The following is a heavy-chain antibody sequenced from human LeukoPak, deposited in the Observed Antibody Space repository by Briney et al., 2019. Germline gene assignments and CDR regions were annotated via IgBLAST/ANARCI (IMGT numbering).Heavy chain of an antibody. V-gene: IGHV3-21*01. Sequence: GGSLRLSCAASGFTFSDYSMVWVRQAPGKGLEWVSSISSTSSYFYYADSLKGRFTISRDSAKRSLYLQMNSLTVEDTAVYYCVRVTAAGVLDYWGQGTLVTVSS. J-gene: IGHJ4*02. D-gene: IGHD6-13*01. CDR3: VRVTAAGVLDY. CDR2: ISSTSSYF. CDR1: GFTFSDYS.